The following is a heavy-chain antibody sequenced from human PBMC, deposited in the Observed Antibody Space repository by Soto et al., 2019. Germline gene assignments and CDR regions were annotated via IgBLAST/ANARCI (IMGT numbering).Heavy chain of an antibody. V-gene: IGHV4-4*07. CDR2: IYSSGST. CDR3: ARGKTVDYYGMGV. J-gene: IGHJ6*02. Sequence: PSETLSLTCTVSGGSMSSYFWSWIRQPAGKGLEWIGRIYSSGSTDYNPSLKSRVTMSIDTSKNQFSLNLSSVTAADTAVYFCARGKTVDYYGMGVWGQGTMVTVSS. CDR1: GGSMSSYF.